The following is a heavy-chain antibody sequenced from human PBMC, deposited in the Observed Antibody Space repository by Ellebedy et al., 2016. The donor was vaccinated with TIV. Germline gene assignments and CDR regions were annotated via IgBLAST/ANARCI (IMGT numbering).Heavy chain of an antibody. V-gene: IGHV3-23*01. Sequence: GGSLRLXCAASGFNFSSYAMSWVRQAPGKGLEWISAVNVVGKTYYADSVKGRFTVSRDNSQDTVYLQLSSLRVEDMAVYYCAKETATRGWYTVDYWGQGTLVSVSS. CDR2: VNVVGKT. CDR1: GFNFSSYA. D-gene: IGHD6-19*01. CDR3: AKETATRGWYTVDY. J-gene: IGHJ4*02.